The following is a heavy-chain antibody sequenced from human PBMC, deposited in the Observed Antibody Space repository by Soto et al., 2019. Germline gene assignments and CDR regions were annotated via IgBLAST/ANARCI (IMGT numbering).Heavy chain of an antibody. D-gene: IGHD3-22*01. V-gene: IGHV3-48*02. CDR1: GFTFSSYS. Sequence: GGSLRLSCAASGFTFSSYSMNWVRQAPGKGLEWVSYISSSSSTIYYADSVKGRFTISRDNAKNSLYLQMNSLRDEDTAVYYCARDPSLYYDSSGYPPYYYYYGMDVWGQGTTVTVSS. CDR2: ISSSSSTI. J-gene: IGHJ6*02. CDR3: ARDPSLYYDSSGYPPYYYYYGMDV.